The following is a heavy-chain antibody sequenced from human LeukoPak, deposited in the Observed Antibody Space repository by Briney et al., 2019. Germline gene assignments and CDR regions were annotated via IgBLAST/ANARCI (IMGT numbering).Heavy chain of an antibody. Sequence: KPSETLSLTCTVSGGSISSYYWSWIRQPPGKGLEWIGYIYYSGSTNYNPSLKSRVTISVDTSKNQFSLKLSSVTAADTAVYYCARGLKYYYDSSGYYPWDYWGQGTLVTVSS. CDR2: IYYSGST. CDR3: ARGLKYYYDSSGYYPWDY. J-gene: IGHJ4*02. CDR1: GGSISSYY. D-gene: IGHD3-22*01. V-gene: IGHV4-59*01.